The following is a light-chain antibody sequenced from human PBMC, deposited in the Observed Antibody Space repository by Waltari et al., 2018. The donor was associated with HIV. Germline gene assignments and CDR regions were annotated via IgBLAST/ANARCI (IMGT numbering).Light chain of an antibody. CDR2: KAS. V-gene: IGKV1-5*03. Sequence: DIQMTQSPSTLSASVGVRVTIPCRASQSISSWLAWYQQKPGKAPKLLIYKASSLESGVPSRFSGSGSGTEFTLTISSLQPDDFATYYCQQYNSWGTFGQGTKVEIK. CDR3: QQYNSWGT. J-gene: IGKJ1*01. CDR1: QSISSW.